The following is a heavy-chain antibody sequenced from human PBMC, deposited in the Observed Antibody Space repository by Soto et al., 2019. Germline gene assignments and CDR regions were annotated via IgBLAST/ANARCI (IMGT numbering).Heavy chain of an antibody. CDR1: GYTFTSYA. D-gene: IGHD3-9*01. Sequence: ASVKVSCKASGYTFTSYAMHWVRQAPGQRLEWMGWINAGNGNTKYSQKFQGRVTITRDTSASTAYMELSSLRSEDTAVYYCAGGGRFFDRLIPGGASRGKNWFDPWGQGTLVTVSS. V-gene: IGHV1-3*01. J-gene: IGHJ5*02. CDR3: AGGGRFFDRLIPGGASRGKNWFDP. CDR2: INAGNGNT.